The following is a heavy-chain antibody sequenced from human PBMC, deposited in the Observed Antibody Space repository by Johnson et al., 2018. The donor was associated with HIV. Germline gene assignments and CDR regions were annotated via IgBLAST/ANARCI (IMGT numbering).Heavy chain of an antibody. J-gene: IGHJ3*02. CDR3: ARDNFILGAFDI. D-gene: IGHD1-20*01. CDR1: GFTFSDYY. CDR2: INWNGGST. Sequence: VQLVESGGGLVKPGGSLRLSCAASGFTFSDYYMSWIRQAPGKGLEWVSNINWNGGSTGNADSVKGRFTISRDNAKNSLYLQMNSLRAEDTALYYCARDNFILGAFDIWGQGTMVTVSS. V-gene: IGHV3-20*04.